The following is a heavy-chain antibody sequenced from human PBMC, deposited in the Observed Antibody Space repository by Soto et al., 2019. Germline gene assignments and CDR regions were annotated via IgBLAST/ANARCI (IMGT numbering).Heavy chain of an antibody. Sequence: ASVKVSCKASGYTFTGYYMHWVRQAPGQGLEWMGWINPNSGGTNHAQKFQGRVTMTRDTSISTAYMELSRLRSDDTAVYYCARDPDIVVVPAAGYYYYGMDVWGQGTTVTVSS. CDR2: INPNSGGT. V-gene: IGHV1-2*02. J-gene: IGHJ6*02. D-gene: IGHD2-2*01. CDR3: ARDPDIVVVPAAGYYYYGMDV. CDR1: GYTFTGYY.